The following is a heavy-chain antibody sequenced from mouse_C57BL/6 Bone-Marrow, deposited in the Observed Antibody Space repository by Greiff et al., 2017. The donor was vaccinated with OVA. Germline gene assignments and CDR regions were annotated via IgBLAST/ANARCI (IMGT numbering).Heavy chain of an antibody. D-gene: IGHD2-1*01. Sequence: VQLQQSGAELVRPGASVTLSCKASGYTFTDYEMHWVKQTPVHGLEWIGAIDPDTGGTAYTQKFKGQVILSADKSSSTAYMALRSLTSEDSAVYYCTTSYYDSDYWGQGTTLTVSS. CDR1: GYTFTDYE. V-gene: IGHV1-15*01. J-gene: IGHJ2*01. CDR3: TTSYYDSDY. CDR2: IDPDTGGT.